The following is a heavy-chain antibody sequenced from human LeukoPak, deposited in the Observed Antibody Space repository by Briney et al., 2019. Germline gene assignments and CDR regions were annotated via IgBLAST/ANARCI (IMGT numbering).Heavy chain of an antibody. V-gene: IGHV1-2*02. D-gene: IGHD2/OR15-2a*01. CDR1: GYTFSNYG. Sequence: ASVIVSCKTSGYTFSNYGISWLRQAPGQGLEWMGWINPNSGGTNYAQKFQGRVTMTRDTSISTAYMELSRLRSDDTAVYYCARFTAPVTFWGQGTLVTVSS. J-gene: IGHJ4*02. CDR3: ARFTAPVTF. CDR2: INPNSGGT.